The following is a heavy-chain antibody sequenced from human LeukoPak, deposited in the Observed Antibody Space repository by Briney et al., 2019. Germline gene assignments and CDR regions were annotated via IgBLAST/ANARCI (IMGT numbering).Heavy chain of an antibody. J-gene: IGHJ5*02. D-gene: IGHD3-10*01. V-gene: IGHV4-34*01. CDR1: GFTFSSYG. CDR2: INHSGST. Sequence: PGRSLRLSCAASGFTFSSYGMHWVRQPPGKGLEWIGEINHSGSTNYNPSLKSRVTISVNTSKNQFSLKLSSVTAADTAVYYCARCDYGSGSYWFDPRGQGTLVTVSS. CDR3: ARCDYGSGSYWFDP.